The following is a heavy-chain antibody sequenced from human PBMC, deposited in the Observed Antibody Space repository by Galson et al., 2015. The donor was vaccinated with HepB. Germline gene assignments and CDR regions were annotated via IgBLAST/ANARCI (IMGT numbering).Heavy chain of an antibody. V-gene: IGHV1-69*13. CDR3: ARTPELSSGGAPSRFDY. D-gene: IGHD2-21*01. J-gene: IGHJ4*02. CDR2: IIPIFGTA. CDR1: GGTFSSYA. Sequence: SVKVSCKASGGTFSSYAISWVRQAPGQGLEWMGGIIPIFGTANYAQKFQGRVTITADESTSTAYMELSSLRSEDTAVYYCARTPELSSGGAPSRFDYWGQGTQVTVSS.